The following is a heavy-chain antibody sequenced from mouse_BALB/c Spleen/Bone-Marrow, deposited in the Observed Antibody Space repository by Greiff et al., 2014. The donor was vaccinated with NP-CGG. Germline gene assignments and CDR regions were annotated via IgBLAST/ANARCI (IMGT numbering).Heavy chain of an antibody. CDR3: ARAVHFDY. CDR1: GYTFTDYT. V-gene: IGHV1-22*01. J-gene: IGHJ2*01. CDR2: INPNNGGS. Sequence: VKLQQSGPELVKPGASVKISCETSGYTFTDYTMHWVRQSHGKSLEWIGSINPNNGGSSCNQKFKAKATLTIDKSSSTPYMELRSLTSEDSAVYYCARAVHFDYWGQGTTLTVSS.